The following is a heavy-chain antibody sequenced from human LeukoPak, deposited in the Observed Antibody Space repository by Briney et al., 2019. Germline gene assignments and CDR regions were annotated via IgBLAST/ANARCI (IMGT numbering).Heavy chain of an antibody. V-gene: IGHV3-48*02. D-gene: IGHD2-15*01. CDR2: ISSSSSTI. Sequence: GGSLRLSCAASGFTFSSYSMNWVRQAPGKGPEWVSYISSSSSTIYYADSVKGRFTISRDNAKNSLYLQMNSLRDEDTAVYYCASPLGLGYCSGGSCSDWGQGTLVTVSS. J-gene: IGHJ1*01. CDR3: ASPLGLGYCSGGSCSD. CDR1: GFTFSSYS.